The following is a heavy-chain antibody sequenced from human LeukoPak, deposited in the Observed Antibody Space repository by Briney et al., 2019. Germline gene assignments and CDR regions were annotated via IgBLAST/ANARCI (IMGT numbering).Heavy chain of an antibody. J-gene: IGHJ5*02. CDR2: IYYSGST. CDR1: GGSISSYY. V-gene: IGHV4-59*01. Sequence: SETLSLTCTVSGGSISSYYWSWIRQPPGKGLEWIGYIYYSGSTNYNPSLKSQVTISVDMSKNQFSLKVTSVTAADTAVYYCARGPSGGANNWFDPWGQGILVTVSS. CDR3: ARGPSGGANNWFDP. D-gene: IGHD2-15*01.